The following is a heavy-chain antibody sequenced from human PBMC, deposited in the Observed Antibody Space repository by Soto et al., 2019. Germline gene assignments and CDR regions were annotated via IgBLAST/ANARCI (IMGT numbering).Heavy chain of an antibody. CDR1: GFSLSNARMG. V-gene: IGHV2-26*01. CDR2: IFSNDEK. CDR3: ARIRKVGSSWTGNYYYGMDV. Sequence: QVTLKESGPVLVKPTETLTLTCTVSGFSLSNARMGVSWIRQPPGKALEWLAHIFSNDEKSYSTSLKSRLTISKDTSKSQVVLTMTNMDPVDTAPYYCARIRKVGSSWTGNYYYGMDVWGQGTTVTVSS. J-gene: IGHJ6*02. D-gene: IGHD6-13*01.